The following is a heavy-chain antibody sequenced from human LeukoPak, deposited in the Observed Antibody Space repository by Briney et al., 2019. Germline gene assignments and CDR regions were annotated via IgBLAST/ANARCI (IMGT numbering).Heavy chain of an antibody. J-gene: IGHJ5*02. V-gene: IGHV1-69*05. CDR1: GGTLSSYA. Sequence: SVKVSCKASGGTLSSYAISWVRQAPGQGLEWMGGIIPIFGTANYAQKFQGRVTITTDESTSTAYMDLSSLRSEDTAVYYCANMVRGVIEWFDPWGQGTLVTVSS. D-gene: IGHD3-10*01. CDR2: IIPIFGTA. CDR3: ANMVRGVIEWFDP.